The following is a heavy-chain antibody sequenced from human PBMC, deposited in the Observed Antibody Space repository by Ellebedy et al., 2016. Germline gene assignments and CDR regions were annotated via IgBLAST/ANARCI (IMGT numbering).Heavy chain of an antibody. V-gene: IGHV4-59*01. J-gene: IGHJ4*02. CDR3: ARSTYGLVGATFDY. Sequence: SETLSLXXTVSGGSISGYYWSWIRQPPGKGLEWIGYIYYSGSTKYNPSLQSRVTISIDTSKNQFSLNVNSVTAADTAVYFCARSTYGLVGATFDYWGQGTLVTVSS. CDR1: GGSISGYY. D-gene: IGHD1-26*01. CDR2: IYYSGST.